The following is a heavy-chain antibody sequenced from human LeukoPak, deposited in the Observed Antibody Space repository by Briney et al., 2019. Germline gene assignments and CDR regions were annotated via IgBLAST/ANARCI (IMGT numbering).Heavy chain of an antibody. D-gene: IGHD6-13*01. CDR2: INHSGST. J-gene: IGHJ1*01. V-gene: IGHV4-34*01. CDR3: ARGQRATYSSSWYRPSAEYFQH. Sequence: SETLSLTCAVYGGSFSGYYWSWIRQPPGKGLEWIGEINHSGSTNYNPSLKSRVTISVDTSENQFSLKLSSVTAADTAVYYCARGQRATYSSSWYRPSAEYFQHWGQGTLVTVSS. CDR1: GGSFSGYY.